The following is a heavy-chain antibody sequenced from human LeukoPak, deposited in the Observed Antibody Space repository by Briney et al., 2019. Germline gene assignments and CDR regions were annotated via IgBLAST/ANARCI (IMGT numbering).Heavy chain of an antibody. CDR2: ISYDGSNK. V-gene: IGHV3-30*04. CDR3: ARQKARVIGS. CDR1: GFTFSSYA. D-gene: IGHD3-16*02. Sequence: GGSLRLSCAASGFTFSSYAMYWVRQAPGKGLEWVAVISYDGSNKYYADSVKGRFTISRDNSKTTLYLQMNSLRAEDTAVYYCARQKARVIGSWGQGTLVTVSS. J-gene: IGHJ5*02.